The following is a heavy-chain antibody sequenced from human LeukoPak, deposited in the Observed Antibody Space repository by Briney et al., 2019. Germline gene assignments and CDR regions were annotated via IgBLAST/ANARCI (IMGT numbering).Heavy chain of an antibody. CDR1: GYTFTGYY. D-gene: IGHD6-6*01. CDR3: ARGIAARTYNWFDP. J-gene: IGHJ5*02. Sequence: AASVKVSCKASGYTFTGYYMHWVRQAPGQGLEWMGWINPNSGGTNYAQKFQGRVTITRNTSISTAYMELSSLRSEDTAVYYCARGIAARTYNWFDPWGQGTLVTVSS. V-gene: IGHV1-2*02. CDR2: INPNSGGT.